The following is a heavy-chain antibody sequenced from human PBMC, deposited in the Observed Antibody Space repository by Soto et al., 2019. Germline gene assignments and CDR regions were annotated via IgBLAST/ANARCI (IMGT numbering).Heavy chain of an antibody. CDR2: IFSNDEK. V-gene: IGHV2-26*01. CDR1: GFSLSNARMG. J-gene: IGHJ6*02. CDR3: ARLWYGYGMDV. Sequence: QVTLKESGPVLVKPTETLTLTCTVSGFSLSNARMGVSWIRQPPGKALEWLAHIFSNDEKSYSTSLNSRLTISNDASKSQLVLTMTNMDPVDTATSYCARLWYGYGMDVWGHGTTVTVSS. D-gene: IGHD3-10*01.